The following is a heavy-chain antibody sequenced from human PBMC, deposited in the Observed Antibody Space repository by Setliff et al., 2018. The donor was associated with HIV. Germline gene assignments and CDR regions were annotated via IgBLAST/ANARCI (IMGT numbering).Heavy chain of an antibody. CDR3: ARDPPLAAAGGPDAFDI. V-gene: IGHV1-69*13. CDR1: GDTVRNFS. J-gene: IGHJ3*02. D-gene: IGHD6-13*01. Sequence: SVKVSCKPSGDTVRNFSVNWVRQAPGQGLEWMGGIIPLFGDPTYAQKFQGRLTIIADESTSTGYMELSSLRSEDTAVYYCARDPPLAAAGGPDAFDIWGQGTMVTVSS. CDR2: IIPLFGDP.